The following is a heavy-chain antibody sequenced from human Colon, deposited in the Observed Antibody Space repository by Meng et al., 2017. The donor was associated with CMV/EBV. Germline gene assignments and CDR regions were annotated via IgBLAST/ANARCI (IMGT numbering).Heavy chain of an antibody. V-gene: IGHV1-24*01. D-gene: IGHD6-6*01. Sequence: VQLVPVGAKLKEPLAPPTVSTSGSFNPHTECSMHWLPRAPGEWIAEMVGFDTTDDDPIYTHKFKSRVTMSKDTSTHKASIALTTLTSVDSAVYYCATPSRGAPRSDYWGQGTLVTVSS. J-gene: IGHJ4*02. CDR2: FDTTDDDP. CDR3: ATPSRGAPRSDY. CDR1: FNPHTECS.